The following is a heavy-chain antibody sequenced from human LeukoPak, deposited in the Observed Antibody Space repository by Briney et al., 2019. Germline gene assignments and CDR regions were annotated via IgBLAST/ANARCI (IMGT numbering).Heavy chain of an antibody. J-gene: IGHJ6*02. CDR2: IIPIFGTA. V-gene: IGHV1-69*13. CDR1: GYTLTELS. D-gene: IGHD6-13*01. Sequence: GASVKVSCKVSGYTLTELSMHWVRQAPGQGLEWMGGIIPIFGTANYAQKFQGRVTITADESTSTAYMELSSLRSEDTAVYYCARGRQQLVALSYYYYGMDVWGQGTTVTVSS. CDR3: ARGRQQLVALSYYYYGMDV.